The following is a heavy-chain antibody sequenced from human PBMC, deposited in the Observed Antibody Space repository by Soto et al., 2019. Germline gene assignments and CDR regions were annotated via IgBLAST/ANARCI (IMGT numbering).Heavy chain of an antibody. CDR3: ARDQLYYNDISGRPLNAFDV. CDR1: GFTFSSYP. V-gene: IGHV3-48*01. Sequence: GGSLRLSCAASGFTFSSYPMHWVRQAPGKGLEWVSYIGLGSSTKYYADSVEGRFTISRDNAKNSLYLQMNSLRAEDTAVYYCARDQLYYNDISGRPLNAFDVWGQGTMVTVSS. CDR2: IGLGSSTK. J-gene: IGHJ3*01. D-gene: IGHD3-22*01.